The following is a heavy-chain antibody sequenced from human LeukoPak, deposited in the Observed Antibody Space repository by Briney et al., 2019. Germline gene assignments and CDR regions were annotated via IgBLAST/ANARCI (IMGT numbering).Heavy chain of an antibody. D-gene: IGHD1-26*01. V-gene: IGHV4-59*08. CDR2: IYYSGST. Sequence: SETLSLTCTVSGGSISSYYWSWIRQPPGKGLEWIGYIYYSGSTNYNPSLKSRVTISVDTSKNQFSLKLSSVTAADTAVYYCARHKGGSYRNLDYWGQGTLVTVSS. J-gene: IGHJ4*02. CDR3: ARHKGGSYRNLDY. CDR1: GGSISSYY.